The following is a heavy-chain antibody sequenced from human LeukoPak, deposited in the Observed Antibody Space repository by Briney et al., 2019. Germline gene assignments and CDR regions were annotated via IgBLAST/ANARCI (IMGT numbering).Heavy chain of an antibody. CDR1: GFTFSTYW. J-gene: IGHJ4*02. V-gene: IGHV3-74*01. Sequence: PGGSLRLSCAASGFTFSTYWMHWVRQAPGKGLVWVSRINSDGSSTSYADSVKGRFTISRDNSKNTLYLQMNSLRAEDTAVYYCAKDRRDYGYIDYWGQGTLVTVSS. D-gene: IGHD4-17*01. CDR2: INSDGSST. CDR3: AKDRRDYGYIDY.